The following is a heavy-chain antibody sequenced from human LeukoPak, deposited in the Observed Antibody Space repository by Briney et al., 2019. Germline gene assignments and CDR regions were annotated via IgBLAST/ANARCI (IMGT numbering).Heavy chain of an antibody. CDR3: ARSGSTMIVESNWFDP. Sequence: SETLSLTCAVYGGSFSGYYWSWIRQPPGKGLEWIGEINHSGSTNYNPSLKSRVTISVDTSKNQFSLKLSSVTAADTAVYYCARSGSTMIVESNWFDPWGQGTLVTVSS. V-gene: IGHV4-34*01. CDR1: GGSFSGYY. D-gene: IGHD3-22*01. J-gene: IGHJ5*02. CDR2: INHSGST.